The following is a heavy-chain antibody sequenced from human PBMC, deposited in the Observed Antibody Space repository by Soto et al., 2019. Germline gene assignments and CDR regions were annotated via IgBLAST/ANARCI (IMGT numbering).Heavy chain of an antibody. CDR3: ARRGPGTYFDY. V-gene: IGHV3-53*01. J-gene: IGHJ4*02. D-gene: IGHD6-13*01. Sequence: GGSLRLSCVTSGFTVSSNYMSWVRQAPGKGLEWVSVIFSGGATYYADSVKGRFTISRDNSKNTLYLQMNSLRTEDTAVYYCARRGPGTYFDYWGQGTLVTVSS. CDR2: IFSGGAT. CDR1: GFTVSSNY.